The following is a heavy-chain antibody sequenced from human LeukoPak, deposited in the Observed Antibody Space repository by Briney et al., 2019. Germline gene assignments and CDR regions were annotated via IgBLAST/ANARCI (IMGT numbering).Heavy chain of an antibody. V-gene: IGHV4-31*03. CDR2: IYYSGST. D-gene: IGHD5-18*01. Sequence: SETLSLTCTVSGGSISSGGYYWSWIRQHPGKGLEWIGYIYYSGSTYYNPSLKSRVTISVDTSKNQFSLKLSSVTAADTAVYYCASLPIQLGAFDIWGQGTMDTVSS. J-gene: IGHJ3*02. CDR1: GGSISSGGYY. CDR3: ASLPIQLGAFDI.